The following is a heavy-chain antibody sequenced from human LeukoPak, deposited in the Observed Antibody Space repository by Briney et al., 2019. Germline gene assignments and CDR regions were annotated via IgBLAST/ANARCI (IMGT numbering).Heavy chain of an antibody. D-gene: IGHD3/OR15-3a*01. V-gene: IGHV1-18*01. CDR2: ISAYDGNT. J-gene: IGHJ6*03. CDR1: GYTFTEYG. Sequence: ASVKVSCKASGYTFTEYGFSWVRQAPGQGLEWMGWISAYDGNTDYAQKFQGRVTMTTDKYTTTAYMELRSLRSDDTAVYFCARDSRGLGPDYYYYYMDVWGEGTTVIVSS. CDR3: ARDSRGLGPDYYYYYMDV.